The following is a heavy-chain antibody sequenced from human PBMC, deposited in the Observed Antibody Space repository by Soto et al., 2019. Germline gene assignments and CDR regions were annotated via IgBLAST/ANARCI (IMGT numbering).Heavy chain of an antibody. V-gene: IGHV4-39*01. CDR2: IYYSGSI. J-gene: IGHJ6*02. CDR3: ARPLYSSSPNYYYYGMDV. Sequence: PSETLSLTCTVSGGSISSSSYYWGWIRQPPGKGLEWIGSIYYSGSIYYNPSLKSRVTISVDTSKNQFSLKLSSVTAADTAVYYCARPLYSSSPNYYYYGMDVWGQGTTVTVSS. CDR1: GGSISSSSYY. D-gene: IGHD6-6*01.